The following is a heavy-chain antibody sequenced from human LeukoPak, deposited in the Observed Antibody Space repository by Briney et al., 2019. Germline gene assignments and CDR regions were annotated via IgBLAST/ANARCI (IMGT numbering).Heavy chain of an antibody. CDR1: GFTFSSYA. CDR3: ARGITEDELLWFGELD. D-gene: IGHD3-10*01. V-gene: IGHV3-30*04. Sequence: QSGGSLRLSCAASGFTFSSYAMHWVRQAPGKGLEWVAVISYDGSNKYYADSVKGRFTISRDNSKNTLYLQMNSLRAEDTAVYYCARGITEDELLWFGELDWGQGTLVTVSS. CDR2: ISYDGSNK. J-gene: IGHJ4*02.